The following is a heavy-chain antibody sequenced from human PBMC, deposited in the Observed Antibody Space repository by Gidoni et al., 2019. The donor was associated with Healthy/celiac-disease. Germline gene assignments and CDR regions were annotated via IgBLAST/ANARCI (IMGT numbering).Heavy chain of an antibody. D-gene: IGHD1-26*01. V-gene: IGHV4-39*01. CDR3: ARPNPYNGSYRYYIDY. CDR2: IYYSGCT. Sequence: QLQLQESAPGLVKPSETLSLTCTVPVGPISSRSYYWGWIRQPPGKGLEWIGSIYYSGCTYYNPSLNSRITISVDTSKNQFSLKLSSVTAADTAVYYCARPNPYNGSYRYYIDYWGQGTLVTVSS. J-gene: IGHJ4*02. CDR1: VGPISSRSYY.